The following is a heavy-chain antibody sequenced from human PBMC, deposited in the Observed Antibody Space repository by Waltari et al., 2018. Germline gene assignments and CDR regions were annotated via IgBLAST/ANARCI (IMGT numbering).Heavy chain of an antibody. J-gene: IGHJ6*02. CDR1: GYSFTSYW. D-gene: IGHD4-17*01. CDR2: IYPGDSDT. Sequence: EVQLVQSGAEVKKPGESLKISCKGSGYSFTSYWIGWVRQMPGKGLEWMGIIYPGDSDTRYSPSFQGQVTISADKSISTAYLQWSSLKASDTAMYYCLLYWNYDYGDYVNGMDVWGQGTTVTVSS. V-gene: IGHV5-51*03. CDR3: LLYWNYDYGDYVNGMDV.